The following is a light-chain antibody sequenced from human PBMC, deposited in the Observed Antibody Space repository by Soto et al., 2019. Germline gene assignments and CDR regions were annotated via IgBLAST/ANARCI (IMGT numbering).Light chain of an antibody. CDR1: QSISSW. CDR2: DAS. Sequence: DIQMTPSPSTLSASVGDRVTITCRASQSISSWLAWYQQKPGKAPKLLIYDASSLESGVPSRFGGSGSGTEFTLTISSLQPDDFATYYCQQYNSYSRTFGQGTKV. CDR3: QQYNSYSRT. V-gene: IGKV1-5*01. J-gene: IGKJ1*01.